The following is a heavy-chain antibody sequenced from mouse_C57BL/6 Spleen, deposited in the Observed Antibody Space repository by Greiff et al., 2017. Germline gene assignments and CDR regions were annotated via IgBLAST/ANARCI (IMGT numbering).Heavy chain of an antibody. CDR3: ARDYYDYLDY. D-gene: IGHD2-4*01. J-gene: IGHJ2*01. CDR2: IYPGDGDT. Sequence: VQLQQSGPELVKPGASVKISCKASGYAFSSSWMNWVKQRPGKGLEWIGRIYPGDGDTNYNGKFKGKATLTADKSSSTAYMQLSSLTSEDSAVYFCARDYYDYLDYWGQGTTLTVSA. V-gene: IGHV1-82*01. CDR1: GYAFSSSW.